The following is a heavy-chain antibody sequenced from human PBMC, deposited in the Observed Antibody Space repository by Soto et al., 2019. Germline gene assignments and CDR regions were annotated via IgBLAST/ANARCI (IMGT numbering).Heavy chain of an antibody. CDR1: GFTVSSNY. Sequence: EVQLVESGGGLVQPGGSLRLSCAASGFTVSSNYMSWVRQAPGKGLEWVSVIYSGGSTYYADSVKGRFTISRHNSKNTLYLQMNSLRAEDTAVYYCASDFNCSGGSCYSPFDYWGQGTLVTVSS. CDR3: ASDFNCSGGSCYSPFDY. J-gene: IGHJ4*02. V-gene: IGHV3-53*04. CDR2: IYSGGST. D-gene: IGHD2-15*01.